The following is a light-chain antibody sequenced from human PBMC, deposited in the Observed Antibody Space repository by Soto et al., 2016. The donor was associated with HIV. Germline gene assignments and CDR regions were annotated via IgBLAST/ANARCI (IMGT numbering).Light chain of an antibody. CDR2: QAS. CDR3: MQALQAWT. Sequence: DVALTQSPLSLPVTLGQPASISCRSSQSLVHSDGNSYLTWFHQRPGQSPRRLIYQASKRDSGVPDRFSGSGSGTDFTLKISRVEAEDVGVYYCMQALQAWTFGQGPKVGNQT. V-gene: IGKV2-30*02. J-gene: IGKJ1*01. CDR1: QSLVHSDGNSY.